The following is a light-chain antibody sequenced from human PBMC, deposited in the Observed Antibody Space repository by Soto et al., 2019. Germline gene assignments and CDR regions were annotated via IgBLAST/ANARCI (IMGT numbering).Light chain of an antibody. CDR2: DSS. J-gene: IGKJ4*01. CDR3: QQRTTCFRT. V-gene: IGKV3-11*01. Sequence: EIVLTQSTATLSLSPGERATLSCRASQSVASPLAWYQQKPGQAPSLLIYDSSNRATGSTARFSGSGSGTDFTLTISSLEPEDFAVYYCQQRTTCFRTFGGGTRVEIK. CDR1: QSVASP.